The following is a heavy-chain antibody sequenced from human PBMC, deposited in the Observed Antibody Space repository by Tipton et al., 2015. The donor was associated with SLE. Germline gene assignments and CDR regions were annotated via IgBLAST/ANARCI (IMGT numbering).Heavy chain of an antibody. Sequence: QVQLVQSGAEVKEPGPSVKVSCKASGDTFNTYAFTWVRQAPGQGLEWIGAIIPITGITNYAQDFQYRVTISTDESTNTAYMELTRLTSDDTAVYLWARGRDQLPSSDYWGQGSLVTVSS. CDR2: IIPITGIT. CDR3: ARGRDQLPSSDY. V-gene: IGHV1-69*01. CDR1: GDTFNTYA. J-gene: IGHJ4*02. D-gene: IGHD2-2*01.